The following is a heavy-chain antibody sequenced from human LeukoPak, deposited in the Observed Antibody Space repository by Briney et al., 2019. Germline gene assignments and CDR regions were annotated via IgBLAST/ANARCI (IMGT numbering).Heavy chain of an antibody. CDR3: ARAGPGDDAFDI. Sequence: SETLSLTCTVSGGSISSYYWSWIRQAPGKGLEWIGYIYYSGSTYYNPSLKSRVTISVDTSKNQFSLKLSSVTAADTAVYYCARAGPGDDAFDIWGQGTMVTVSS. D-gene: IGHD7-27*01. CDR2: IYYSGST. J-gene: IGHJ3*02. V-gene: IGHV4-59*06. CDR1: GGSISSYY.